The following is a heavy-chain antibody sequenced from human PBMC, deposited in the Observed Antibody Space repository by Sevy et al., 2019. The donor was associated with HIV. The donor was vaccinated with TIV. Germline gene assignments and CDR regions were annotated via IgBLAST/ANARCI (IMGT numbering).Heavy chain of an antibody. J-gene: IGHJ4*02. CDR3: STDDLISY. Sequence: GGSLRLSCTASGFDFPNAWMNWIRPVPGKGLEWVGHIKSITDGGAADYAAPVKGRFTISRHDSKNTLYLQMNSLKAEDTAVYYCSTDDLISYWGRGTLVTVSS. D-gene: IGHD3-3*02. CDR2: IKSITDGGAA. V-gene: IGHV3-15*07. CDR1: GFDFPNAW.